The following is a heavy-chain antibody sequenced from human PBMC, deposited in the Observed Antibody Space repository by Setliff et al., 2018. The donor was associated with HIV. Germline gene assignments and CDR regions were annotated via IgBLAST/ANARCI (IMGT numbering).Heavy chain of an antibody. CDR2: ISSSSNYI. D-gene: IGHD3-22*01. CDR1: GFTFSTYS. Sequence: GGSLRLSCAASGFTFSTYSMNWVRQAPGKGLEWVSSISSSSNYIYYADSVKGRFTISRDNARNSLYLQMNSLRAEDTAVYYCATDPYYYDSSGHFDSWGQGTLVTV. J-gene: IGHJ4*02. V-gene: IGHV3-21*01. CDR3: ATDPYYYDSSGHFDS.